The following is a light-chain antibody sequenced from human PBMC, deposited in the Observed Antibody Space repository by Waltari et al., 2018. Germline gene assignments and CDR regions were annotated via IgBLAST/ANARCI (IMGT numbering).Light chain of an antibody. CDR1: QSISSW. J-gene: IGKJ1*01. CDR2: KAS. V-gene: IGKV1-5*03. CDR3: QQYNSLWT. Sequence: DIQMTQSPSTLSASVGDRVTITCRASQSISSWLAWYQQKTGKAPKLLIYKASSLESGVPSRFSGSGSGTEFTLTIRSLQPDDFATYYCQQYNSLWTFGQGTKVEIK.